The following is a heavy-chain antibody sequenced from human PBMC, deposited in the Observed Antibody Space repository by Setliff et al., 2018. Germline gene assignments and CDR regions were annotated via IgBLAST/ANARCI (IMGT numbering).Heavy chain of an antibody. V-gene: IGHV5-51*01. Sequence: GESLKISCAASGFTFSSYWMSWVRQVPGKGLEWMGIIYPGDSHTRYSPSFQGQVTISADKSILTAFLQWTYLKASDSAMYYCARLGRNNSAPPGDYWGQGTLVTVSS. CDR3: ARLGRNNSAPPGDY. CDR2: IYPGDSHT. D-gene: IGHD6-25*01. J-gene: IGHJ4*02. CDR1: GFTFSSYW.